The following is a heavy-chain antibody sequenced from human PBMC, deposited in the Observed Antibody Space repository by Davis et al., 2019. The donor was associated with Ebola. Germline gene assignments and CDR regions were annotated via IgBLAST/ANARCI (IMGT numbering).Heavy chain of an antibody. Sequence: SSVKVSCKASGGTFSSYAISWVRQAPGQGLEWMGGIIPIFGTANYAQKFQGRVTITADESTSTAYMELSSLRSEDTAVYYCARVGFLEWSTTRNYYYYMDVWGKGTTVTVSS. CDR2: IIPIFGTA. CDR1: GGTFSSYA. V-gene: IGHV1-69*13. CDR3: ARVGFLEWSTTRNYYYYMDV. J-gene: IGHJ6*03. D-gene: IGHD3-3*01.